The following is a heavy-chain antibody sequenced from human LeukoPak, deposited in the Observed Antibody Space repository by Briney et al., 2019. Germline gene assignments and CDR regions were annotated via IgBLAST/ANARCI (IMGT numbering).Heavy chain of an antibody. CDR2: IYYSGST. V-gene: IGHV4-39*01. CDR3: ATLAVAGDLVDY. J-gene: IGHJ4*02. D-gene: IGHD6-13*01. Sequence: SETLSLTCTVSGGSISSSSYYWGWIRQPPGKGLEWIGSIYYSGSTYYNPSLKSRVTISVDTSKNQFSLKLSSVTAADTAVYYCATLAVAGDLVDYWGQGTLVTVPS. CDR1: GGSISSSSYY.